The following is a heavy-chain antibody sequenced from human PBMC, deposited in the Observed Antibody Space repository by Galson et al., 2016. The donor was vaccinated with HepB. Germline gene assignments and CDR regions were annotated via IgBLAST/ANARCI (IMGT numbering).Heavy chain of an antibody. CDR1: EYNFADYW. J-gene: IGHJ6*02. CDR3: ARRREGYYGMDV. Sequence: QSGAEVKRPGESLKISCQGSEYNFADYWIGWVRQMPGKGLEWMGIIYPDDSQTTYSPSFQGQVTFSADRSINTAYLQWSRLQASDTAMYFCARRREGYYGMDVWGQGTTVIVSS. D-gene: IGHD5-24*01. V-gene: IGHV5-51*01. CDR2: IYPDDSQT.